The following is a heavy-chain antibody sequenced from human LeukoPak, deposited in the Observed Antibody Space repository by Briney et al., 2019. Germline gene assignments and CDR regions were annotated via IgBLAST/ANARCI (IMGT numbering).Heavy chain of an antibody. CDR3: ARVFDSGSQAYFYYMDV. J-gene: IGHJ6*03. CDR2: IYSSGST. Sequence: SETLSLTCAVSGGSISSGGYSWSWIRQPPGKGLGWIGYIYSSGSTNYNPSLKSRVTMSVDTSKNQFSLKVSSVTAADTAVYYCARVFDSGSQAYFYYMDVWGKGTTVTISS. D-gene: IGHD3-10*01. CDR1: GGSISSGGYS. V-gene: IGHV4-61*08.